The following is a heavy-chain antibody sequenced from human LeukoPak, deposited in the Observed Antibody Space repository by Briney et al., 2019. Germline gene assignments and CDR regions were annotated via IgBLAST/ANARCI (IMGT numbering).Heavy chain of an antibody. Sequence: GGSLRLSCAASGFTFSSYSMNWVRQAPGEGLEWVSSITSSGGFIYYADSVKGRFTISRDNAKNSLYLQMNSLRAEDTAVYYCARDLIMGATNYWGQGTLVTVSS. D-gene: IGHD1-26*01. J-gene: IGHJ4*02. CDR2: ITSSGGFI. CDR3: ARDLIMGATNY. CDR1: GFTFSSYS. V-gene: IGHV3-21*01.